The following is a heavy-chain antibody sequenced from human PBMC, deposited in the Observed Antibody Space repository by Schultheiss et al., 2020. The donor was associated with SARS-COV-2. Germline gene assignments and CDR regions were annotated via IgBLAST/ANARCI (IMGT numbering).Heavy chain of an antibody. CDR2: ISYDGNNQ. V-gene: IGHV3-30*14. J-gene: IGHJ4*02. CDR1: GFTFSSYA. Sequence: GESLKISCAASGFTFSSYAMHWVRQAPGKGLEWVAVISYDGNNQNYVDSVKGRFTISRDNSKNTLYLQMSSLRAEDTAVYYCVKGYDFWSGYYTEWVFDYWGQGTLVTVSS. CDR3: VKGYDFWSGYYTEWVFDY. D-gene: IGHD3-3*01.